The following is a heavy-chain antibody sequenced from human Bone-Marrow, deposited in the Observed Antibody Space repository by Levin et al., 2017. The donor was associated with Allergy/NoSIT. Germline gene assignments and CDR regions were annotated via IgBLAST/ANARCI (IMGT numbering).Heavy chain of an antibody. J-gene: IGHJ4*02. CDR1: GFKFDDYA. CDR3: TRSLQWLGPGFDS. V-gene: IGHV3-9*01. CDR2: ISWDTGSI. D-gene: IGHD6-19*01. Sequence: GGSLRLSCAASGFKFDDYAMHWVRQAPGKGLEWVSGISWDTGSIVYADSVKGRFTISRDNAKNSLHLQMDSLRVDDTALYYCTRSLQWLGPGFDSWGQGTLLTVAS.